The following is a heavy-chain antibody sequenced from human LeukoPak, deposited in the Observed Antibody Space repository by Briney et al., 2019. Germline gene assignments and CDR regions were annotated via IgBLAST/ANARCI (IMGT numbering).Heavy chain of an antibody. CDR1: GFTFRSSE. J-gene: IGHJ1*01. CDR3: ARDSYNGDYVPGYFQH. D-gene: IGHD4-17*01. CDR2: ISGTGNTI. V-gene: IGHV3-48*03. Sequence: GGSLRLSCATSGFTFRSSEMNWVRQAPEKGLEWISYISGTGNTIYYTDSVKGRFTISRDNAKNSLYLQMNSLRAEDTAVYYCARDSYNGDYVPGYFQHWGQGTLVTVSS.